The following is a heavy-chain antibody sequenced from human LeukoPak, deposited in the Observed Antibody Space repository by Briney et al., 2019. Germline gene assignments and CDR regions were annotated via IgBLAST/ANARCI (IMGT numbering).Heavy chain of an antibody. V-gene: IGHV3-30*02. CDR2: IRYDGSNK. CDR1: VFTFSSYG. D-gene: IGHD3-10*01. CDR3: AKDRSNYYGSGGFDY. J-gene: IGHJ4*02. Sequence: PGGGLILSCAAHVFTFSSYGMASVRQAPAKVLEWVPFIRYDGSNKYYADSVKGRFTISRHNSKNTLYLQMNSLRAEDTAVYYCAKDRSNYYGSGGFDYWGQGTLVTVSS.